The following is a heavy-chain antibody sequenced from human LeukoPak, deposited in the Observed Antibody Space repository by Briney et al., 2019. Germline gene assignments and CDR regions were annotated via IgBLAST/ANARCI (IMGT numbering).Heavy chain of an antibody. V-gene: IGHV3-23*01. D-gene: IGHD1-26*01. J-gene: IGHJ4*02. CDR1: GFTFSSYA. CDR3: AKVIVGATGYFDY. CDR2: ISGSGGSA. Sequence: GGSLRLSCAASGFTFSSYAMSWVRQAPGKGLEWVSAISGSGGSAYYADSVKGRFTISRDNSKNTLYLQMNSLRAEDTAVYYCAKVIVGATGYFDYWGQGTLVTVSS.